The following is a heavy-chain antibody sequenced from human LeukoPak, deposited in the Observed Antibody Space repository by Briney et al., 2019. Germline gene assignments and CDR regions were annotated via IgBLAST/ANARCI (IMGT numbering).Heavy chain of an antibody. Sequence: SETLSLTCAVYGGSFSGYYWSWIRQPPGKGLEWIGEINHSGSTNYNPSLKSRVTISVDPSKNQFSLKLSSVTAADTAVYYCARGGKSIWFGELLFDYWGQGTLVTVSS. CDR3: ARGGKSIWFGELLFDY. CDR2: INHSGST. J-gene: IGHJ4*02. V-gene: IGHV4-34*01. CDR1: GGSFSGYY. D-gene: IGHD3-10*01.